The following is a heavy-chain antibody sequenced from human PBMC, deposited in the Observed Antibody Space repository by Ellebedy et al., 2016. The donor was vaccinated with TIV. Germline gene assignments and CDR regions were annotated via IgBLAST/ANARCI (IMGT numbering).Heavy chain of an antibody. V-gene: IGHV3-21*01. D-gene: IGHD4-11*01. CDR3: ARGNYRGNWFDP. CDR2: IRTGSSFI. J-gene: IGHJ5*02. Sequence: PGGSLRLSCAASGFTFSDYSMNWVRQAPGKGLEWVSSIRTGSSFIFYTDSLKGRFTISRENAKSSLYLQMNGLRAEDTAVYYCARGNYRGNWFDPWGQGTLVTVSS. CDR1: GFTFSDYS.